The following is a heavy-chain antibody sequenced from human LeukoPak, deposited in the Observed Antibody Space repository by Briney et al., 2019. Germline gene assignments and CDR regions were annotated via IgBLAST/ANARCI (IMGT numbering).Heavy chain of an antibody. J-gene: IGHJ4*02. Sequence: GGSLRLSCAASGFTASSNYMSWVRQAPGKGLEWVSVIYSGGSTYYADSVKGRFTISRDNSKNTLYLQMNSLRAEDTAVYYCARPRGWGSGSLDYWGQGTLVTVSS. CDR3: ARPRGWGSGSLDY. D-gene: IGHD7-27*01. CDR1: GFTASSNY. V-gene: IGHV3-53*01. CDR2: IYSGGST.